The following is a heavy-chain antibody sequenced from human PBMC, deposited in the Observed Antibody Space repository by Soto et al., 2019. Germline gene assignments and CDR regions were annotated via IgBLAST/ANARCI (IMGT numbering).Heavy chain of an antibody. CDR3: ARGQEDYYDSSGYYYYYGMDV. CDR1: GGTFSSYA. J-gene: IGHJ6*02. D-gene: IGHD3-22*01. V-gene: IGHV1-69*01. CDR2: IIPIFGTA. Sequence: QVQLVQSGAEVKKPGSSVKVSCKASGGTFSSYAISWVRQAPGQGLEWMGGIIPIFGTANYAQKFQGRVTIPADESTSTAYMELSSLRSEDTAVYYCARGQEDYYDSSGYYYYYGMDVWGQGTTVTVSS.